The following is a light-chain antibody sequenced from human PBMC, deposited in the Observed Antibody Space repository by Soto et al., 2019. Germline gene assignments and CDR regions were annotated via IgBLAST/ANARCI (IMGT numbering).Light chain of an antibody. V-gene: IGKV3-15*01. J-gene: IGKJ1*01. Sequence: EIVMTQSPATLSVSPGERATLSCRASQSVSSKLAWYQQKPGQAPRLLIYDASTRATGFPARFSGSGSGTEFTLTISSLQSEDFAVYYCQQYNNWPPKTFGQGTKVEIK. CDR2: DAS. CDR1: QSVSSK. CDR3: QQYNNWPPKT.